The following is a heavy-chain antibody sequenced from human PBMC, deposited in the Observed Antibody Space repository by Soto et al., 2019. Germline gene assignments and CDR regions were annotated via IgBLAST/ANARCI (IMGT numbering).Heavy chain of an antibody. CDR2: IIPFFDAP. D-gene: IGHD3-10*01. J-gene: IGHJ4*02. Sequence: QVQLVQSGAEVKKPGSSVKVSCKASGGTISSYAINWVRQAPGQGLEWMGAIIPFFDAPKFAQKFQGRVTSTAEKSTNTAYMELSSLRSDDTAIYYCARGLSADYWGQGTLVTVSS. CDR1: GGTISSYA. CDR3: ARGLSADY. V-gene: IGHV1-69*06.